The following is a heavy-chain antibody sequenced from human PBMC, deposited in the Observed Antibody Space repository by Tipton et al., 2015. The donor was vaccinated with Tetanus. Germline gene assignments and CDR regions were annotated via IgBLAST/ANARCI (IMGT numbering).Heavy chain of an antibody. CDR2: INYDGST. J-gene: IGHJ4*02. CDR3: ARGLPREPFYLDY. CDR1: GGTFNNYF. D-gene: IGHD1-26*01. V-gene: IGHV4-34*01. Sequence: TLSLTCAVYGGTFNNYFWTWIRQPPGKGLEWIGEINYDGSTNYSPSLKSRVTLSLDTTKKQVSLKLSSVTAADTAVYYCARGLPREPFYLDYWGQGTQVTVSS.